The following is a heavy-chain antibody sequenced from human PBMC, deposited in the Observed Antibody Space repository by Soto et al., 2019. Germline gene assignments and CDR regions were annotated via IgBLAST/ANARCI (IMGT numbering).Heavy chain of an antibody. V-gene: IGHV1-69*02. Sequence: QVQLVQSGAEVKKPGSSVKVSCKASGGTFSSYTISWVRQAPGHGLEWMGRIIPILGIANYAQNFQGRITITADKSTSTAYMERVSLRSEDTALYYCASRMDTAMVDGDYYYYGMDVWGQGTTVTVSS. CDR3: ASRMDTAMVDGDYYYYGMDV. D-gene: IGHD5-18*01. CDR1: GGTFSSYT. CDR2: IIPILGIA. J-gene: IGHJ6*02.